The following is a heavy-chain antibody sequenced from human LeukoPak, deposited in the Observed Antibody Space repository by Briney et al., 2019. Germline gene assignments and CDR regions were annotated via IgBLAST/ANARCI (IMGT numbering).Heavy chain of an antibody. V-gene: IGHV4-59*01. D-gene: IGHD1-26*01. CDR2: IDFSGST. Sequence: PSETLSLTCTVSGGSISSYYWSWIRQPPGKRLEWLGYIDFSGSTNSNPSLKSRVTISLDTSKNRFSLRLTSVTAADTAVYHCARNGGSYSFDYWGQGTLVTVSS. J-gene: IGHJ4*02. CDR3: ARNGGSYSFDY. CDR1: GGSISSYY.